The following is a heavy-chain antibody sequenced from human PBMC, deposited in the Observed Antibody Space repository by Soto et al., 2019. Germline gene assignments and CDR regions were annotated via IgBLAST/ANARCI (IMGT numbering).Heavy chain of an antibody. Sequence: GGSLRLSCASSGFTFGNYWMSWVRQAPGKGPEWVANIKQDGSERNYVDSVKGRFTISRDNAENSLYLQMNSLRVEDTGVYYCASARHIGPWGQGTLVTVSS. D-gene: IGHD2-21*01. CDR2: IKQDGSER. J-gene: IGHJ5*02. CDR1: GFTFGNYW. V-gene: IGHV3-7*01. CDR3: ASARHIGP.